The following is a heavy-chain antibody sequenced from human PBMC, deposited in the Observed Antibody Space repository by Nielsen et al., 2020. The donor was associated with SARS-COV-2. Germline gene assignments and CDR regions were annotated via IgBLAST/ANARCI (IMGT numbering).Heavy chain of an antibody. Sequence: GSLKISCAASGFTFSSYAMSWVRQAPGKGLEWVSAISGSGGSTYYADSVKGRFTISRDNSKNTLYLQMNSLRAEDTAVYYCAKDHGSSWYVPGMDVWGQGTTVTVSS. CDR2: ISGSGGST. D-gene: IGHD6-13*01. J-gene: IGHJ6*02. CDR3: AKDHGSSWYVPGMDV. V-gene: IGHV3-23*01. CDR1: GFTFSSYA.